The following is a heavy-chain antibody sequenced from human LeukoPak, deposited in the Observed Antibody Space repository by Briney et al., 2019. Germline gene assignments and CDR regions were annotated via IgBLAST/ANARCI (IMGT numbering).Heavy chain of an antibody. CDR3: AKGYYDYVWGSYYFDY. CDR2: ISGSGGST. V-gene: IGHV3-23*01. D-gene: IGHD3-16*01. Sequence: GGSLRLSCTASGFTFSSYAMSWVRQAPGKGLEWVSAISGSGGSTYYADSVKGRFTISRDNSRDTLYLQMNSLRAEDTAVYYCAKGYYDYVWGSYYFDYWGQGTLVTVSS. J-gene: IGHJ4*02. CDR1: GFTFSSYA.